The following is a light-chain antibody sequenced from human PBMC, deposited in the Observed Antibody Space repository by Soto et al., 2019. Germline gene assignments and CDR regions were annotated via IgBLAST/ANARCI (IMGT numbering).Light chain of an antibody. CDR1: QSVSISQ. CDR2: DES. V-gene: IGKV3-20*01. Sequence: EIVLTQSPGTLSLSPGERATLSCRASQSVSISQLAWYQQKPGQAPRLLIYDESSRATGIPDRFSGSGSGTDFTLTSSRLEPGDFAVYHCHQYGSSPLTFGQGTKVEIK. CDR3: HQYGSSPLT. J-gene: IGKJ1*01.